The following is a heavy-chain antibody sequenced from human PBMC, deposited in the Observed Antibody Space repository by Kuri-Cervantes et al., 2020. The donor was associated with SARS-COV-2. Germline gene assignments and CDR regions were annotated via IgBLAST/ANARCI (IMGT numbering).Heavy chain of an antibody. D-gene: IGHD4-17*01. CDR1: GGSISSGSYY. J-gene: IGHJ6*03. CDR2: IYTSGST. CDR3: ARATTVTTNYYYYYYMDV. Sequence: SETLSLTCTVSGGSISSGSYYWSWIRQPAGKGLEWIGYIYTSGSTNYNPSLKSRVTMSVDTSKNQFSLKLSSVTAADTAVYYCARATTVTTNYYYYYYMDVWGKGTTVTVSS. V-gene: IGHV4-61*09.